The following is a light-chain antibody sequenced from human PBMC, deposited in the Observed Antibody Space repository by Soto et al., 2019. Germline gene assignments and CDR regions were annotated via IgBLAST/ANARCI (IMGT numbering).Light chain of an antibody. J-gene: IGKJ1*01. CDR1: QSVSSSY. V-gene: IGKV3-20*01. Sequence: EIVLTQSPGTLSLSPGERATLSCRASQSVSSSYLAWYQQKPGQAPRLLIYGASSRATGIPDRFSGSGSGTDVTLSISRLEPEDCAVYYWRQYGSLPRAFGQGTKVEIK. CDR3: RQYGSLPRA. CDR2: GAS.